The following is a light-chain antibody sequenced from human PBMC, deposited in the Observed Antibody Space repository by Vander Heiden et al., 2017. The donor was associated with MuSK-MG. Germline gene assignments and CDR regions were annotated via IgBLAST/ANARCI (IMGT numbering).Light chain of an antibody. CDR1: SSSNGSNY. V-gene: IGLV1-47*03. Sequence: QSVPTQPPSLSGTPGQRVTISCSGSSSSNGSNYVYWYRQLPGKAPKRIIDKNNQRPAGGRDRFSGWKPGNAASLETRGIWSEDEADDYCAAWGDCLRGAVFGGGTKLTVL. J-gene: IGLJ2*01. CDR2: KNN. CDR3: AAWGDCLRGAV.